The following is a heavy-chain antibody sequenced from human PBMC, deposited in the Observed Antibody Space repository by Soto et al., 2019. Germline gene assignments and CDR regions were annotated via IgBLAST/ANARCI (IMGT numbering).Heavy chain of an antibody. D-gene: IGHD5-12*01. J-gene: IGHJ6*02. CDR2: IYYSGST. CDR1: GGSISSYY. V-gene: IGHV4-59*01. Sequence: TLSLTCTVSGGSISSYYWSWIRQPPGKGLEWIGYIYYSGSTNYNPSLKSRVTISVDTSKNQFSLKLSSVTAADTAVYYCARIRYSGYDSHYYYGMDVWGQGTTVTVSS. CDR3: ARIRYSGYDSHYYYGMDV.